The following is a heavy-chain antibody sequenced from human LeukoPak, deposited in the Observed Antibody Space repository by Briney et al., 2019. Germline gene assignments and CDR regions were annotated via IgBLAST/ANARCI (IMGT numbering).Heavy chain of an antibody. CDR1: GFTVSSNY. D-gene: IGHD3-9*01. V-gene: IGHV3-53*01. CDR3: AKEREYYDILTGYYRGENWFDP. J-gene: IGHJ5*02. CDR2: IYSGGST. Sequence: PGGSLRLSCEASGFTVSSNYMSWVRQAPGKGLEWVSVIYSGGSTYYADSVKGRFTISRDNSKNTLYLQMNSLRAEDTAVYYCAKEREYYDILTGYYRGENWFDPWGQGTLVTVSS.